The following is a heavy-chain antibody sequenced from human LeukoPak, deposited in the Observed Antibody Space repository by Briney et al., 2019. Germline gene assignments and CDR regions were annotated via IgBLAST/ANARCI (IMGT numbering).Heavy chain of an antibody. J-gene: IGHJ5*02. CDR3: ARHGPRITMVRGVRVNWFDP. Sequence: SETLSLTCAVYGGSFSGYYWSWIRQPPGKGLEWIGEINHSGSTNYNPSLKSRVTISVDTSKNQFSLKLSSVTAADTAVYYCARHGPRITMVRGVRVNWFDPWGQGTLVTVSS. CDR1: GGSFSGYY. D-gene: IGHD3-10*01. V-gene: IGHV4-34*01. CDR2: INHSGST.